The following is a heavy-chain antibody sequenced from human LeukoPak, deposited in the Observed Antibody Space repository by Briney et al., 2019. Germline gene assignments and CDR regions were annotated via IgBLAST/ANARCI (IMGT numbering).Heavy chain of an antibody. CDR1: GYTFSDYY. J-gene: IGHJ4*02. CDR3: ASLGTGPFDY. D-gene: IGHD3/OR15-3a*01. Sequence: PGGSLRLSCADSGYTFSDYYMSWIRQAPGKGLEWVSYISSSSSYTNYADSVKGRFTISRDNAKNSLYLQMNSLRAEDTAVYYCASLGTGPFDYWGQGTLVTVSS. CDR2: ISSSSSYT. V-gene: IGHV3-11*06.